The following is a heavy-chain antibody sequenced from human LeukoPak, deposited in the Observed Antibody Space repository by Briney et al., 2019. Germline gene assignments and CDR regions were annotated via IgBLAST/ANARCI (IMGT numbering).Heavy chain of an antibody. CDR3: AREANYYGSGSYYN. V-gene: IGHV1-18*01. CDR2: ISAYNGNT. D-gene: IGHD3-10*01. CDR1: GYTFTSYG. J-gene: IGHJ4*02. Sequence: EASVKVSCKASGYTFTSYGISWVRQAPGQGLEWMGWISAYNGNTNYAQKLQGRVTMTTDTSTSTAYMELRSLRSDDTAVYYCAREANYYGSGSYYNWGQGTLVTVSS.